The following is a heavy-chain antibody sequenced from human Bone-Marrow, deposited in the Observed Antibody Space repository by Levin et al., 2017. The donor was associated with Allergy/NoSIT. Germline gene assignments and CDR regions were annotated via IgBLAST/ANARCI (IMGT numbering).Heavy chain of an antibody. CDR1: GYTFTDYY. D-gene: IGHD6-13*01. V-gene: IGHV1-2*02. CDR2: ITPKSGGT. Sequence: ASVKVSCKASGYTFTDYYLHWVRQAPGQGLEWVGWITPKSGGTNYAQKFQGRVTMTGDTSISTVYMELSRLRSDDTAVYFCARDSIAAPHCYDYWGQGTLVTVSS. CDR3: ARDSIAAPHCYDY. J-gene: IGHJ4*02.